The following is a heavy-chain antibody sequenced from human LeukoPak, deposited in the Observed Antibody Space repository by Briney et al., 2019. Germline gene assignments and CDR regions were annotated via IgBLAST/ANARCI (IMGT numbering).Heavy chain of an antibody. CDR3: ARGLYYYDSSGLGY. V-gene: IGHV4-39*01. D-gene: IGHD3-22*01. J-gene: IGHJ4*02. CDR2: IHNSEST. CDR1: GGSISTSYYY. Sequence: SETLSLTCTVSGGSISTSYYYWGWIRQPPGKGLEWIGNIHNSESTYYNPPLKSRVTISVDTSKNQFSLKLSSVTAADTAVYYCARGLYYYDSSGLGYWGQGTLVTVSS.